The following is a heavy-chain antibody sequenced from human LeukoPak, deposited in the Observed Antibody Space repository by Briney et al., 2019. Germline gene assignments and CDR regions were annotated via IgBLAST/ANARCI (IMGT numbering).Heavy chain of an antibody. CDR1: GYTFTSYG. V-gene: IGHV1-18*04. D-gene: IGHD2-2*01. Sequence: ASVKVSCKASGYTFTSYGISWVRQAPGQGLEWMGWISAYNGNTNYAQKLQGRVTMTTDTSTSTAYMELRSLSSDDTAVYYCARGADCSSTSCYGPEWAFDIWGQGTMVTVSS. J-gene: IGHJ3*02. CDR2: ISAYNGNT. CDR3: ARGADCSSTSCYGPEWAFDI.